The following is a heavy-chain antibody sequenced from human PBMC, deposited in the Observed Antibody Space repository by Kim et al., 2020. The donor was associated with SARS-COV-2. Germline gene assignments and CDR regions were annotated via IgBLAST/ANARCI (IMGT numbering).Heavy chain of an antibody. D-gene: IGHD3-16*01. V-gene: IGHV3-48*03. Sequence: GGSLRLSCATSGFTLSLYGMNWVRQSPGKGLEWVSHISGSGTITKHADSVRGRFTISRDNSKNSLFLQVNGLRAEDTAVYYCVRENCWGFDGWGQGTLGT. CDR2: ISGSGTIT. CDR3: VRENCWGFDG. CDR1: GFTLSLYG. J-gene: IGHJ3*01.